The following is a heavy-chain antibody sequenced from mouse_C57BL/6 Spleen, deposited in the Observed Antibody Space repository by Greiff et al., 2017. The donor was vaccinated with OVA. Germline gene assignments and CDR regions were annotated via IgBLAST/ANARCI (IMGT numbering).Heavy chain of an antibody. CDR3: ARGGQGGYFDV. CDR1: GFTFSDYY. J-gene: IGHJ1*03. V-gene: IGHV5-12*01. Sequence: EVKLMESGGGLVQPGGSLKLSCAASGFTFSDYYMYWVRQTPEKRLEWVAYISNGGGSTYYPDTVKGRFTISRDNAKNTLYLQMSRLKSEDTAMYYCARGGQGGYFDVWGTGTTVTVSS. CDR2: ISNGGGST.